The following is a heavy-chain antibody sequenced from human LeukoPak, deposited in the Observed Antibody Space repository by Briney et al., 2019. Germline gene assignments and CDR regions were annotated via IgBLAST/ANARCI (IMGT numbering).Heavy chain of an antibody. V-gene: IGHV4-59*01. CDR3: ARADCSGGSCYSGIRDYMDV. J-gene: IGHJ6*03. CDR1: GGSISSYY. Sequence: SETLSLTCTVSGGSISSYYWSWIRQPPGKGLEWIGYIYYSGSTNYNPSLMSRVTISVDTSKNQFSLKLSSVTAADTAVYHCARADCSGGSCYSGIRDYMDVWGKGTTVTVSS. CDR2: IYYSGST. D-gene: IGHD2-15*01.